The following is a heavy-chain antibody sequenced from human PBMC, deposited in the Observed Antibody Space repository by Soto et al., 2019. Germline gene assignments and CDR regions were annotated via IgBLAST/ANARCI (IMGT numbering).Heavy chain of an antibody. CDR3: AAPYGSGSYYNGFDY. Sequence: QVQLVQSGAEVKKPGSSVKVSCKASGGTFSSYAISWVRQAPGQGLEWMGGIIPIFGTANYAQKFQGRVTITADESTSKAYMELRSLRSEDTAVYYCAAPYGSGSYYNGFDYWGQGTLVTVSS. D-gene: IGHD3-10*01. CDR2: IIPIFGTA. J-gene: IGHJ4*02. CDR1: GGTFSSYA. V-gene: IGHV1-69*12.